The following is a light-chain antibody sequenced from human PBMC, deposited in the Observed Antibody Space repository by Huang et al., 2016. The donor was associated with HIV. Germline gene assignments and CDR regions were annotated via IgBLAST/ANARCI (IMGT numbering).Light chain of an antibody. CDR3: QQTYSSPRT. CDR2: AAS. CDR1: QTINSY. Sequence: DIQMTQSPSSLSASAGDRVTITCRASQTINSYLHWYQQKPGKAPQLLIYAASNLQSGVPSRFSGGGSGTDFTLTISSLQPEDFATYYCQQTYSSPRTFGQGTKVDIK. V-gene: IGKV1-39*01. J-gene: IGKJ1*01.